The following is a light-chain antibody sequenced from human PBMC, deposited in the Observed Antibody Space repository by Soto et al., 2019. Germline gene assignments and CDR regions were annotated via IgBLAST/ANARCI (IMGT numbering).Light chain of an antibody. V-gene: IGKV3D-11*01. CDR2: QTS. Sequence: EIVLTQSPATLSSFPGDRVTLSCRASQYINTRLAWYQHRPGQAPRLLIYQTSLRAAGIPARFSASGSGTDFTLTITDVQPEDFARYYCHQRQSLHRTFGEGT. CDR3: HQRQSLHRT. J-gene: IGKJ1*01. CDR1: QYINTR.